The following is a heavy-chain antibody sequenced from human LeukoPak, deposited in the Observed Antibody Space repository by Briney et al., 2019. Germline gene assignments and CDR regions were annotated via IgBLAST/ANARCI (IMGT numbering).Heavy chain of an antibody. V-gene: IGHV3-23*01. CDR1: GVTFSSYA. CDR3: AKDYYDSSGYYTSVDY. D-gene: IGHD3-22*01. CDR2: ISGSGGST. Sequence: GGSLRLSSAPSGVTFSSYAMSWGRQAPRKGLEWVSAISGSGGSTYYADSVKGRFTISRDNSKNTLYLQMNSLRAEDTAVYYCAKDYYDSSGYYTSVDYWGQGTLVTVSS. J-gene: IGHJ4*02.